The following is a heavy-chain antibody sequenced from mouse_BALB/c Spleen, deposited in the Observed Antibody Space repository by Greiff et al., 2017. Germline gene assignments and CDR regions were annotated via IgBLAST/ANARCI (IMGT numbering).Heavy chain of an antibody. CDR1: GFTFSNYW. D-gene: IGHD2-4*01. V-gene: IGHV6-6*02. CDR2: IRLKSNNYAT. J-gene: IGHJ3*01. CDR3: TRGAIYYDYDVSFAY. Sequence: EVMLVESGGGLVQPGGSMKLSCVASGFTFSNYWMNWVRQSPEKGLEWVAEIRLKSNNYATHYAESVKGRFTISRDDSKSSVYLQMNNLRAEDTGIYYCTRGAIYYDYDVSFAYWGQGTLVTVSA.